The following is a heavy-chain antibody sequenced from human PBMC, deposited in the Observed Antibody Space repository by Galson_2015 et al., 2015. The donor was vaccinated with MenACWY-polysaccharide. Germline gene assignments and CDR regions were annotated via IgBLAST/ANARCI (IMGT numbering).Heavy chain of an antibody. D-gene: IGHD5-18*01. CDR2: IYYSGST. J-gene: IGHJ6*03. Sequence: SETLSLTCTVSGGSISSYYWSWIRQPPGKGLEWIGYIYYSGSTNYNPSLKSRVTISVDTSKNQFSLKLSSVTAADTAVYYCARGDTAIGWDYMDVWGKGTTVTVSS. CDR1: GGSISSYY. V-gene: IGHV4-59*01. CDR3: ARGDTAIGWDYMDV.